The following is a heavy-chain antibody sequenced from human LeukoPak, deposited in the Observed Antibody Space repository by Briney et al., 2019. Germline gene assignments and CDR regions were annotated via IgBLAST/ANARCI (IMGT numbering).Heavy chain of an antibody. Sequence: GGSLRLSCAASGFTFSSYAMHWVRQAPGKGLEWVAVISYDGSNKYYADSVKGRFTISRDNSKNTLYLQMNSLRAEDTAVYYCARAGNVDTAMVTGSGLDYWGQGTLVTVSS. V-gene: IGHV3-30*04. CDR2: ISYDGSNK. D-gene: IGHD5-18*01. CDR1: GFTFSSYA. CDR3: ARAGNVDTAMVTGSGLDY. J-gene: IGHJ4*02.